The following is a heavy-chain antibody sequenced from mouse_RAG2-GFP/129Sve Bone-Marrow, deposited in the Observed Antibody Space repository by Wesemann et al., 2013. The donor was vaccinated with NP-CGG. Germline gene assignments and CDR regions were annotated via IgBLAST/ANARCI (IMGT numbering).Heavy chain of an antibody. Sequence: GHGLEWIGEILPGSGSTNYNEKFKGKATFTADTSSNTAYMQLSSLTSEDSAVYYCARSRGFAYWGQGTLVTVSA. V-gene: IGHV1-9*01. CDR2: ILPGSGST. J-gene: IGHJ3*01. CDR3: ARSRGFAY.